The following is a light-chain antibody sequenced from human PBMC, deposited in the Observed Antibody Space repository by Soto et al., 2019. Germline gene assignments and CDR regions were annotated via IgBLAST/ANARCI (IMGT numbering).Light chain of an antibody. CDR3: QQYAESPLT. J-gene: IGKJ4*01. V-gene: IGKV3-20*01. Sequence: EIVLTQSPGTLSVSPGERATLSCRASQSVGRNYLAWYQQKPGQAPRLLIYGASSMATGIPDMFSGSASGTDFTLTLSRMEAEDCAVYYCQQYAESPLTFGGVTKVETK. CDR1: QSVGRNY. CDR2: GAS.